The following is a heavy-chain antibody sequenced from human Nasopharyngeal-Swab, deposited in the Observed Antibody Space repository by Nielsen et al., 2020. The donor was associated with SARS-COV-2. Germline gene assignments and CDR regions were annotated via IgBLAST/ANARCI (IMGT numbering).Heavy chain of an antibody. V-gene: IGHV3-23*01. CDR1: GFTFSSYA. CDR3: AKAARGYDILTGYYGKDYYYMDV. J-gene: IGHJ6*03. D-gene: IGHD3-9*01. CDR2: ICGSGGST. Sequence: GESLKISCAASGFTFSSYAMSLVRPAPGKGLEWVSAICGSGGSTYYAHSVKGRFTISRDNSKNTLYLQMNSLRAEDTAVYYCAKAARGYDILTGYYGKDYYYMDVWGKGTTVTVSS.